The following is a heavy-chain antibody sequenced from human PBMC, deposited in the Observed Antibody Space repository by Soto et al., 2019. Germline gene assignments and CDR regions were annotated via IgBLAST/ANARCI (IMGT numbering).Heavy chain of an antibody. CDR1: GFSVTTNY. J-gene: IGHJ6*02. CDR2: TFTGGST. V-gene: IGHV3-53*02. Sequence: VQLVETGGGLIQPGGSLRLSSLASGFSVTTNYIIWVRQPPGKGLEWVSTTFTGGSTHYADSVKGRFSISRDNSKNTVYLQMNNLRVEDTAVYYCAKKPPSSIQGWAFGMDVWGQGTTVSVSS. CDR3: AKKPPSSIQGWAFGMDV. D-gene: IGHD1-26*01.